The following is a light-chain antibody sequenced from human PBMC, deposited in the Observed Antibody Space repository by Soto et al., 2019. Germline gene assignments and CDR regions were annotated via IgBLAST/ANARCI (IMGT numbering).Light chain of an antibody. Sequence: QSALTQPPSASGSPVQSVTISCTGTSSDVGGYNYVSWYQQHPGKAPKLMIYEVSKRPSGVPDRFSGSKSGNTASLTVSGLQAEDEADYYCTSYAGSSSNVVVFGGGTKLTVL. CDR3: TSYAGSSSNVVV. CDR2: EVS. CDR1: SSDVGGYNY. V-gene: IGLV2-8*01. J-gene: IGLJ2*01.